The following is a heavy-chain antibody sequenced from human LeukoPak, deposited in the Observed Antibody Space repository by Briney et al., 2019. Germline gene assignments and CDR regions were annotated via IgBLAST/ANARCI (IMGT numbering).Heavy chain of an antibody. V-gene: IGHV3-21*01. J-gene: IGHJ4*02. Sequence: GGSLRLSCAASGFIFSRYSMNWVRQAPGKGLEWVASMSVGSGLIYYAESVRGRFTVSRDNAKNSPYLQMKSLRADDTAVYYCAREFEGTASGAGYWGQGTLVTVSS. CDR1: GFIFSRYS. CDR2: MSVGSGLI. D-gene: IGHD3-16*01. CDR3: AREFEGTASGAGY.